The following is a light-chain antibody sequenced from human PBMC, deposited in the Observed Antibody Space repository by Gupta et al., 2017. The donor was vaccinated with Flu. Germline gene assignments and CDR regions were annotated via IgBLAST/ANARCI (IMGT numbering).Light chain of an antibody. Sequence: SYELTQPTSVSMSPGQTASITCSGDKLGDKYASWYQQKPGQSPVLVIYQDNKRPSGIPDRFSGSNSGNTATLTISGTQAMDEADYYCQAWDSNTLYVFGTGTKVTVL. CDR1: KLGDKY. V-gene: IGLV3-1*01. CDR3: QAWDSNTLYV. J-gene: IGLJ1*01. CDR2: QDN.